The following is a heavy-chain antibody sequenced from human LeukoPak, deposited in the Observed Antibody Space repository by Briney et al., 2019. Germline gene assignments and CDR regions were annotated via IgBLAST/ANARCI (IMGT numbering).Heavy chain of an antibody. D-gene: IGHD3-3*01. CDR1: GGSFSGYY. J-gene: IGHJ4*02. Sequence: SETLSLTCAVYGGSFSGYYWSWIRQPPGKGLEWMGEINHSGSTNYNPSLKSRVTISVDTSKNQFSLKLSSVTAADTAVYYCARQTKRGATYYDFWSGYSLFDYWGQGTLVTVSS. V-gene: IGHV4-34*01. CDR2: INHSGST. CDR3: ARQTKRGATYYDFWSGYSLFDY.